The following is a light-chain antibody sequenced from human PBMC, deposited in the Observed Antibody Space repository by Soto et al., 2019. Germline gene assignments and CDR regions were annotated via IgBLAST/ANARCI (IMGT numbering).Light chain of an antibody. CDR1: QSVFRNY. Sequence: EIVLTQSPGTLALSPGEIATLSCRASQSVFRNYLAWYQQKPGQAPRLLIYGASTRASGISDRFSGSGSGTHFTLTVKRLEPADFAVYYCQQYGSSPSTFGGGTKVEI. V-gene: IGKV3-20*01. J-gene: IGKJ4*01. CDR3: QQYGSSPST. CDR2: GAS.